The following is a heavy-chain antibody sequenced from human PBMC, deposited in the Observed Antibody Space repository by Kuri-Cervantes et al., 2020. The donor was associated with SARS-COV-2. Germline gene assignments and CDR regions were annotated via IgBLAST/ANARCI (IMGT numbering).Heavy chain of an antibody. V-gene: IGHV3-33*01. CDR2: IWYDGSNK. CDR3: ARDFEGPPNYDSSGYYEHYGMDV. CDR1: GFTFSSYG. Sequence: LSLTCAASGFTFSSYGMHWVRQAPGKGLEWVAVIWYDGSNKYYADSVKGRFTISRDNSKNTLYLQMNSLRAEDTAVYYCARDFEGPPNYDSSGYYEHYGMDVWGQGTTVTVSS. D-gene: IGHD3-22*01. J-gene: IGHJ6*02.